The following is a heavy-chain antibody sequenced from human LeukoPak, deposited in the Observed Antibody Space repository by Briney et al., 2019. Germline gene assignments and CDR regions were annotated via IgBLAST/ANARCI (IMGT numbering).Heavy chain of an antibody. CDR3: ARDGITLVRGVTVFDY. CDR1: GFTFSTYW. D-gene: IGHD3-10*01. V-gene: IGHV3-7*01. Sequence: GGPLRLSCAASGFTFSTYWMNWLRQAPGKGLEWVANIKQDGSETYYVDSVKGRFTISRDNAKNSLYLQMNSLRAEDTAVYYCARDGITLVRGVTVFDYWGQGTLVTVSS. J-gene: IGHJ4*02. CDR2: IKQDGSET.